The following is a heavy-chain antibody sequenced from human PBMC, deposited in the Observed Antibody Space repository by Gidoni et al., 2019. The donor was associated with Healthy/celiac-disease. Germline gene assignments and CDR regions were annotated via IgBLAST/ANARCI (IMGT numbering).Heavy chain of an antibody. Sequence: QLQLQESGPGLVKPSETLSLTCTVSGGSISSSSYYWGWIRQPPGKGLEWIGSFYYSVSTYYNPSLKSRVTISVDTSKNQFSLKLSSVTAADTAVYYCARLRYYYDSTTPGFDPWGQGTLVTVSS. V-gene: IGHV4-39*01. CDR1: GGSISSSSYY. CDR2: FYYSVST. J-gene: IGHJ5*02. CDR3: ARLRYYYDSTTPGFDP. D-gene: IGHD3-22*01.